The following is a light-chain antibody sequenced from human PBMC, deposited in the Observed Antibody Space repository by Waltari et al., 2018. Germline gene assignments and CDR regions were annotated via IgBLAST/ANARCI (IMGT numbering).Light chain of an antibody. CDR1: QDIGNY. V-gene: IGKV1-33*01. CDR2: AAS. J-gene: IGKJ2*01. Sequence: DIQMTQSPSSLSASVGDKVTITCQVSQDIGNYLNWYQQKPGKAPNLLIHAASNLEGGVPSRFSGRGSGTHFSFTISSLQPGDFATYYCQQYLSLPYTFGQGTILDI. CDR3: QQYLSLPYT.